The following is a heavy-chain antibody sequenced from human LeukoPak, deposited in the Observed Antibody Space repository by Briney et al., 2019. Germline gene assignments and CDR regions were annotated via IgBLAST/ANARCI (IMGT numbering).Heavy chain of an antibody. CDR2: IYESGTT. CDR3: ARGAWATRLVS. CDR1: GESLNSYY. V-gene: IGHV4-34*01. D-gene: IGHD2-15*01. J-gene: IGHJ4*02. Sequence: PSETLSLTCAVYGESLNSYYWSGVRQPPGEGLEWIGEIYESGTTKYNPSLKSRVAISMVPSKQQFSLRLSSVTAADTAVYYCARGAWATRLVSWGLGTPVIVSS.